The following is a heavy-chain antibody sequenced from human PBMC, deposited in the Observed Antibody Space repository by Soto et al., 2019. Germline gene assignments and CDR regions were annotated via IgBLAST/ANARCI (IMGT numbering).Heavy chain of an antibody. Sequence: GGSLRLSCAASGFTFGGYGMHWVRQAPGKGLEWAAAISYDGRNTYYADSVQGRFAISRDNSKNTMYLQMNSLRVEDTAVYYCARAKWQDGSGRVREFDYWGQGALVTVSS. J-gene: IGHJ4*02. CDR3: ARAKWQDGSGRVREFDY. D-gene: IGHD3-10*01. CDR1: GFTFGGYG. CDR2: ISYDGRNT. V-gene: IGHV3-33*01.